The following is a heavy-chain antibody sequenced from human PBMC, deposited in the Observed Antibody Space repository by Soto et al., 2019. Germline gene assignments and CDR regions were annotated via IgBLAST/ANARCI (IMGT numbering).Heavy chain of an antibody. J-gene: IGHJ5*02. Sequence: EAQLVESGGGLVKPGGSLRLSCAASGFTFSVYTMHWVRQSPGKGLEWISPITSSGTTISYGDSVKGRFTISRDNAKSSLFMQMDTLREEDTAVYYCARDGYSTSSEWPWFYPWGQGTLVTVSS. CDR1: GFTFSVYT. CDR3: ARDGYSTSSEWPWFYP. CDR2: ITSSGTTI. V-gene: IGHV3-48*02. D-gene: IGHD6-6*01.